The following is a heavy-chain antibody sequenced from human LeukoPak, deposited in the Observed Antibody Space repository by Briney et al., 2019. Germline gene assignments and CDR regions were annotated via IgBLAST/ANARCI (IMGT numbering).Heavy chain of an antibody. V-gene: IGHV4-59*08. J-gene: IGHJ4*02. D-gene: IGHD3-10*01. CDR2: IYYSGST. Sequence: SETLSLTCAVYGGSFSGYYWSWIRQPPGKGLEWIGYIYYSGSTNYNPSLKSRVTISVDTSKNQFSLKLSSVTAADTAVYYCARGEILYYGSGSPFDYWGQGTLVTVSS. CDR3: ARGEILYYGSGSPFDY. CDR1: GGSFSGYY.